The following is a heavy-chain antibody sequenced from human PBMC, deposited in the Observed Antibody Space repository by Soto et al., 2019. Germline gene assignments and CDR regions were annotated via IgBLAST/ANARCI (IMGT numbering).Heavy chain of an antibody. V-gene: IGHV3-30*18. CDR2: ISYDGSNK. CDR1: GFTFSSYA. CDR3: ANEASTNENYFDS. D-gene: IGHD2-8*01. J-gene: IGHJ4*02. Sequence: GSLRLSCAASGFTFSSYAMHWVRQAPGKGLEWVAVISYDGSNKYYADSVKGRFTISRDNSKNTLYLQMNSLRAEDTAVYYCANEASTNENYFDSWGQVTLGTV.